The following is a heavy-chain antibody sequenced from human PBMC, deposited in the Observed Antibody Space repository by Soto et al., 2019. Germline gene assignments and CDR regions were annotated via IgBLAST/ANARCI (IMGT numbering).Heavy chain of an antibody. CDR1: GYIFTGYH. CDR3: ARDARGTRGFDEMDI. D-gene: IGHD3-9*01. J-gene: IGHJ6*02. Sequence: ASVKVSCKASGYIFTGYHIHWVRQAPGRGLEWMGWINPNSGGTEYAKNYQGRVTMTRDTSFNLVYMEMSGLMSDDTAVYYCARDARGTRGFDEMDIWGQGTTVTVSS. V-gene: IGHV1-2*02. CDR2: INPNSGGT.